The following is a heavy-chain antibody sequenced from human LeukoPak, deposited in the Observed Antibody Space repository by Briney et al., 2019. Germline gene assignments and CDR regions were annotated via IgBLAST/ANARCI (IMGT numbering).Heavy chain of an antibody. CDR3: ARLNIAAHYYMDV. Sequence: GASVKVSCKASGYTFTGYYMHWVRQAPGQGLEWMGIINPSGGSTSYAQKFQGRVTMTRDMSTSTVYMELSSLRSEDTAVYYCARLNIAAHYYMDVWGKGTTVTVSS. V-gene: IGHV1-46*01. J-gene: IGHJ6*03. D-gene: IGHD6-6*01. CDR2: INPSGGST. CDR1: GYTFTGYY.